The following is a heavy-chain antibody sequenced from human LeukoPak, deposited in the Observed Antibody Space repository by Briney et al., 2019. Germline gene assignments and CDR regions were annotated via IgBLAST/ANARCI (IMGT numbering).Heavy chain of an antibody. CDR1: GFTFSS. V-gene: IGHV3-23*01. J-gene: IGHJ4*02. CDR3: AKVGITGSTRYFDN. D-gene: IGHD1-7*01. CDR2: ISGSGGGT. Sequence: GGSLRLSCAASGFTFSSMNWVRQAPRKGLEWVSVISGSGGGTFYVDSVKGRFTISRDNSKNTLYLQMNSLRVEDTAVYYCAKVGITGSTRYFDNWGQGTLVTVSS.